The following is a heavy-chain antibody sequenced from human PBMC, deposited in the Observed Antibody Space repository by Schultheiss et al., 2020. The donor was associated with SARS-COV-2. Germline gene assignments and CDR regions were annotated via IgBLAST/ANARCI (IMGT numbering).Heavy chain of an antibody. CDR1: GGSFSGYY. Sequence: ETLSLTCAVYGGSFSGYYWSWIRQPPGKGLEWIGYIYYSGSTNYNPSLKSRVTISVDTSKNQFSLKLSSVTAADTAVYYCARRGYSYGLFDYWGQGTLVTVSS. CDR3: ARRGYSYGLFDY. D-gene: IGHD5-18*01. V-gene: IGHV4-59*01. J-gene: IGHJ4*02. CDR2: IYYSGST.